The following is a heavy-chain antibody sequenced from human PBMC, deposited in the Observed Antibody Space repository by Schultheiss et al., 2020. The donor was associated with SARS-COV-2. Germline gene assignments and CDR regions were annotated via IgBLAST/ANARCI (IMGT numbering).Heavy chain of an antibody. CDR3: ARRYSGYDWN. J-gene: IGHJ4*02. CDR2: MHYSGST. Sequence: SQTLSLTCTVSGASISSSSYYWSWIRQPPGKGLEWIGSMHYSGSTNYNPSLKSRVTISVDTSKNQFSLKLSSVTAADTAVYYCARRYSGYDWNWGQGTLVTVSS. CDR1: GASISSSSYY. D-gene: IGHD5-12*01. V-gene: IGHV4-61*05.